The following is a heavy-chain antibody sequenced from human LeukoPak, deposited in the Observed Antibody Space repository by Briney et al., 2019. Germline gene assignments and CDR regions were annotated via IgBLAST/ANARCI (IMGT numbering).Heavy chain of an antibody. CDR2: TYYRSKWFN. CDR3: ARGLYDIEDAVTLYWFDP. CDR1: GDRVSSNRVA. J-gene: IGHJ5*02. Sequence: SQTLSLTCAISGDRVSSNRVAWNRIRQSPSRGLEWLGRTYYRSKWFNDYAVSVKSRITINVDTSKNQFSLQLKSVTPEDTAAYYCARGLYDIEDAVTLYWFDPWGQGTLVTVSS. D-gene: IGHD4-11*01. V-gene: IGHV6-1*01.